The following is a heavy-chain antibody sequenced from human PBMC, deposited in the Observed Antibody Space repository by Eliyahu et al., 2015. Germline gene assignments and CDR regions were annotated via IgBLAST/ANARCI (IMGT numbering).Heavy chain of an antibody. CDR1: GYXFTSYG. Sequence: QVQLVQSGAEVKKPGASVXVSCXASGYXFTSYGISWVRQAPGQGLEWMGWISXYNGNTNXAQKLQGRVTMTTDTSTSTAYMELRSLRSDDTAVYYCARDRVILHENWFDPWGQGTLVTVSS. CDR2: ISXYNGNT. V-gene: IGHV1-18*01. D-gene: IGHD2-21*01. CDR3: ARDRVILHENWFDP. J-gene: IGHJ5*02.